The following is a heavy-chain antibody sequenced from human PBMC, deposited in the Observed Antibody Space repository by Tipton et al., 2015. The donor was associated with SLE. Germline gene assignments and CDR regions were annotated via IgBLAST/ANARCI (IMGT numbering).Heavy chain of an antibody. CDR1: GFTFDDYA. D-gene: IGHD3-22*01. CDR2: IYFTGST. Sequence: SLRLSCAASGFTFDDYAMHWVRQAPGKGLEWVSVIYFTGSTFYADSVKGRFTISRDTVKNILYLQMNSLRAEDTAVYYCAKDSSDFESSGYFDYWGPGTQVTASS. J-gene: IGHJ4*02. CDR3: AKDSSDFESSGYFDY. V-gene: IGHV3-23*03.